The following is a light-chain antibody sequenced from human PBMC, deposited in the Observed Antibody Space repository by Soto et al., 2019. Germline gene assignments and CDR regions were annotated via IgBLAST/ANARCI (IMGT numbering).Light chain of an antibody. CDR3: SSFTSRFTFNYI. CDR1: SSDVGGYNY. Sequence: QSALTQPASVSGSPGQSITISCTGTSSDVGGYNYVSWYQQHPGKAPKIIIYEVTNRPSGVSNRFSGSKSGNTASLTISGLQAGDDADYYCSSFTSRFTFNYIFGTGTKVT. J-gene: IGLJ1*01. V-gene: IGLV2-14*01. CDR2: EVT.